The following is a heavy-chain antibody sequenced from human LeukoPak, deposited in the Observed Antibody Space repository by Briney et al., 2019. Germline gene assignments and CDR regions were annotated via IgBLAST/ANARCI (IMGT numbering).Heavy chain of an antibody. CDR2: IRYDGSNK. J-gene: IGHJ4*02. Sequence: PGGSLRLSCAASGFTFSSYGMHWVRQAPGKWLEWVAFIRYDGSNKYYADSVKGRFTISRDNAKNSLYLQMNTLRAEDTAVYYCARGSDTAMVLFYYFDHWGQGTLVTVSS. CDR3: ARGSDTAMVLFYYFDH. V-gene: IGHV3-30*02. CDR1: GFTFSSYG. D-gene: IGHD5-18*01.